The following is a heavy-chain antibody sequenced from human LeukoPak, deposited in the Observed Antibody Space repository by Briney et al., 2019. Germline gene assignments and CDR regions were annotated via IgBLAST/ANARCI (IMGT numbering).Heavy chain of an antibody. V-gene: IGHV3-23*01. J-gene: IGHJ4*02. D-gene: IGHD3-22*01. CDR3: AKDPSLSYDSSGYYYHY. Sequence: GSLRLSCAASGFTFSSYAMSWVRQAPGKGLEWVSGISGSGGNTYYADSVKGRFTISRDNSKNTLYLQMNSLRAEDTAVYYCAKDPSLSYDSSGYYYHYWGQGTLVTVSS. CDR1: GFTFSSYA. CDR2: ISGSGGNT.